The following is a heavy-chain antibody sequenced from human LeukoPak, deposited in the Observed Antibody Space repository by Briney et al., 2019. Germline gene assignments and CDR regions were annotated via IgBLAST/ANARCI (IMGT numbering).Heavy chain of an antibody. CDR2: ILRSGST. CDR3: WREMKGNSDMLTGYYHTYHHGMGV. D-gene: IGHD3-9*01. V-gene: IGHV4-4*07. CDR1: GDSFSGYY. Sequence: PPEALSLTCAVYGDSFSGYYWTWLRQPAGKGLGWVGRILRSGSTNYNASLKSPVRIPVDTSKNQFSLILRSCPAAATAFYYFWREMKGNSDMLTGYYHTYHHGMGVWGQGTTVTVSS. J-gene: IGHJ6*01.